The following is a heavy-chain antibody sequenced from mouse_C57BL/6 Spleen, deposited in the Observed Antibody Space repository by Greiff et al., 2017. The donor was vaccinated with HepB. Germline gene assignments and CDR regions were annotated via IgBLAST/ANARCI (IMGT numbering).Heavy chain of an antibody. CDR1: GYTFTDYN. D-gene: IGHD1-1*01. V-gene: IGHV1-18*01. CDR3: ARTYYYGSSYDYYAMDY. CDR2: INPNNGGT. Sequence: VQLQQSGPELVKPGASVKIPCKASGYTFTDYNMDWVKQSHGKSLEWIGDINPNNGGTIYNQKFKGKATLTVDKSSSTAYMELRSLTSEDTAVYYCARTYYYGSSYDYYAMDYWGQGTSVTVSS. J-gene: IGHJ4*01.